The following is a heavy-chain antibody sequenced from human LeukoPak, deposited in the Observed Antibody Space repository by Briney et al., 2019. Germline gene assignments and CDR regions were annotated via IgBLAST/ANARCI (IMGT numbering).Heavy chain of an antibody. D-gene: IGHD3-9*01. CDR3: ARGRYSAGDNWFDP. V-gene: IGHV4-59*01. CDR2: IYYSGST. CDR1: GGSISSYY. J-gene: IGHJ5*02. Sequence: SETLSLTCTVSGGSISSYYWSWIRQPPGKGLEWIGYIYYSGSTNCNPSLKSRVTISVDTSKNQFSLKLSSVTAADTAVYYCARGRYSAGDNWFDPWGQGTLVTVSS.